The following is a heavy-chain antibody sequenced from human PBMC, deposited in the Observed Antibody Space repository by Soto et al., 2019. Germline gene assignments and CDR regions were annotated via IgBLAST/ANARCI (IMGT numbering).Heavy chain of an antibody. Sequence: PGGSLRLSCAASGVTVSSCGMHWVRQAPAKGLEWVAVIWYDGSNKYYADSVKGRFTISRDNSKNTLYLQMNSMRAEDTAVYYCARGILTIIAARPGIAYWGQGTLVTVSS. J-gene: IGHJ4*02. CDR1: GVTVSSCG. CDR3: ARGILTIIAARPGIAY. D-gene: IGHD6-6*01. CDR2: IWYDGSNK. V-gene: IGHV3-33*01.